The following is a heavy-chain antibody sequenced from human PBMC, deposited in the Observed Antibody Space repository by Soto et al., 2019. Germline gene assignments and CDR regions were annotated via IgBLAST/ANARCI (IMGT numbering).Heavy chain of an antibody. CDR1: GFTFSSYG. J-gene: IGHJ4*02. V-gene: IGHV3-33*01. CDR2: IWYDGSNK. Sequence: QVQLVESGGGVVQPGRSLRLSCAASGFTFSSYGMHWVRQAPGKGLEWVAVIWYDGSNKYYADSVKGRFTISRDNSKNTLYLQMNSLRAEDTAVYYCARASVVILWFGELLSHLDYWGQGTLVTVSS. D-gene: IGHD3-10*01. CDR3: ARASVVILWFGELLSHLDY.